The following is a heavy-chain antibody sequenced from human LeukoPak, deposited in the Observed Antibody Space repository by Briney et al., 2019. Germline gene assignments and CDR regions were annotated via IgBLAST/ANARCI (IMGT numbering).Heavy chain of an antibody. CDR1: GFTFSGSA. J-gene: IGHJ4*02. D-gene: IGHD4-11*01. V-gene: IGHV3-73*01. CDR3: TRLVTTFFDY. CDR2: IRSKANSYAT. Sequence: GGSLRLSCAASGFTFSGSAMHWVRQASGKGLEWVGRIRSKANSYATAYAASVKGRFTISRDDSKNTAYLQMNSLKTEDTAVYYCTRLVTTFFDYWGQGTLVTVSS.